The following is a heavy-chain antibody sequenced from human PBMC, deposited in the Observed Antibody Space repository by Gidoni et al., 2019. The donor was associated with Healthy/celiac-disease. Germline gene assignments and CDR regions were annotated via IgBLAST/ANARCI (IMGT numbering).Heavy chain of an antibody. Sequence: EVQLVESGGGLVQPGRSLRLSCAASGFTFDDYAMHWVRQAPGKGLEWVSGISWNSGSIGYADSVKGRFTISRDNAKNSLYLQMNSLRAEDTALYYCAKDTYGSDYGMDVWGQGTTVTVSS. D-gene: IGHD1-26*01. CDR2: ISWNSGSI. J-gene: IGHJ6*02. CDR1: GFTFDDYA. CDR3: AKDTYGSDYGMDV. V-gene: IGHV3-9*01.